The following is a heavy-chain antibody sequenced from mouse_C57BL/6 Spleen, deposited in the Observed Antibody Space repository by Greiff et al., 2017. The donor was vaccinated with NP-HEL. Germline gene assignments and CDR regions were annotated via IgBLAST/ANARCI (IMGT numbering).Heavy chain of an antibody. CDR1: GYTFTSYW. CDR3: ARSVQGGNYVFAY. J-gene: IGHJ3*01. Sequence: QVQLQQPGAELVMPGASVKLSCKASGYTFTSYWMHWVKQRPGQGLEWIGEIDPSDSYTNYNQKFKGKSTLTVDKSSSTAYMQLSSLTSEDSAVYYCARSVQGGNYVFAYWGQGTLVTVSA. CDR2: IDPSDSYT. V-gene: IGHV1-69*01. D-gene: IGHD2-1*01.